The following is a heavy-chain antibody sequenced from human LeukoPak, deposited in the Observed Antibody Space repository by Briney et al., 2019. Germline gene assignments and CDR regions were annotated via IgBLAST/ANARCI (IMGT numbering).Heavy chain of an antibody. CDR3: ARDSWSGYYDFWSGYYKAYYGMDV. Sequence: GALVKVSCKASGYTFTSYGISWVRQAPGQGLEWMGWTGAYNGNTNYAQKLQGRVTMTTDTSTSTAYMELRSLRSDDTAVYYRARDSWSGYYDFWSGYYKAYYGMDVWGQGTTVTVSS. J-gene: IGHJ6*02. CDR1: GYTFTSYG. CDR2: TGAYNGNT. D-gene: IGHD3-3*01. V-gene: IGHV1-18*01.